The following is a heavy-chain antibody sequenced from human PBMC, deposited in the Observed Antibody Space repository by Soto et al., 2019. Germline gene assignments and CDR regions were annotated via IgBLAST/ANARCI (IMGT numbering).Heavy chain of an antibody. Sequence: PGGSLRLSCAASGFTFSGSSMHWVRQASGKGLGWVGRIRGKTDTYATAYAAPVRGRFTISRDDSKNTAYLQMNSLKTEDTAVYFCTKRIGAYAMDVWGQGTTVTVSS. D-gene: IGHD6-13*01. V-gene: IGHV3-73*01. CDR1: GFTFSGSS. J-gene: IGHJ6*02. CDR3: TKRIGAYAMDV. CDR2: IRGKTDTYAT.